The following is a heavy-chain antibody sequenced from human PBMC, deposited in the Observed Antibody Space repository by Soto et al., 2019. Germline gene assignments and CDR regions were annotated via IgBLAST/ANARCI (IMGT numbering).Heavy chain of an antibody. V-gene: IGHV3-23*01. CDR3: ARDRERDAWYEDY. Sequence: RGSLRLSCVASGFRFSSYAMSWVRQAPGEGLEWVSVISGRDGSTYYADFVKGRFTISRDDSRNTLYLQMHSLRAEDTAVYYCARDRERDAWYEDYWGQGT. CDR1: GFRFSSYA. D-gene: IGHD6-13*01. CDR2: ISGRDGST. J-gene: IGHJ4*02.